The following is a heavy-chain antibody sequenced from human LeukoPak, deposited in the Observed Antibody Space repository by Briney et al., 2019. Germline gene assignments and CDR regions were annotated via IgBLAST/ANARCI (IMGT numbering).Heavy chain of an antibody. CDR1: GYTFSDYY. CDR2: INPNSGYT. CDR3: ARGDTMVRGLISDY. Sequence: GASVKVSCKASGYTFSDYYLHWVRQAPGQGLGYMGWINPNSGYTKYSQSFQGRVTMTRDTSISTAYMELSRLISDDKAVYYCARGDTMVRGLISDYWGQGTLVTVSS. V-gene: IGHV1-2*02. J-gene: IGHJ4*02. D-gene: IGHD3-10*01.